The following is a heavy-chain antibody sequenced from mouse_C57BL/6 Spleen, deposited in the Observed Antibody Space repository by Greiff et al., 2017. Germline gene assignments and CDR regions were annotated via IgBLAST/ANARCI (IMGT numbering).Heavy chain of an antibody. J-gene: IGHJ3*01. V-gene: IGHV3-1*01. CDR1: GYSITSGYD. CDR2: ISYSGST. Sequence: EVKLQESGPGMVKPSQSLSLTCTVTGYSITSGYDWHWIRHFPGNKLEWMGYISYSGSTNYNPTLKSRISITHDTSKNHFFLKLNSVTTEDTATYYCARGDYGSRGFAYWGQGTLVTVSA. D-gene: IGHD1-1*01. CDR3: ARGDYGSRGFAY.